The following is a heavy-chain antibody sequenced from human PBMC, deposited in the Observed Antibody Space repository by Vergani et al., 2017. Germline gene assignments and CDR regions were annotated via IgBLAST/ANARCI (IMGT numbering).Heavy chain of an antibody. V-gene: IGHV1-69*12. D-gene: IGHD7-27*01. Sequence: QVQLVQSGAEVKKPGSSVKVSCKASGGTFNIYSVSWLRQAPGQGPEWMGGITPFFPTGHYAQKFQGRVTITADESATTVYMELSSLRSEDTAVYYCASPPTAENLPKPLYYFYGLDVWGQGTTVTVSS. J-gene: IGHJ6*02. CDR1: GGTFNIYS. CDR3: ASPPTAENLPKPLYYFYGLDV. CDR2: ITPFFPTG.